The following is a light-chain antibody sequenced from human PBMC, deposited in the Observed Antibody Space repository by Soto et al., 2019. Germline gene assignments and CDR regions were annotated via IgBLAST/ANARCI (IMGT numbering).Light chain of an antibody. CDR1: QSISNY. CDR2: AAS. V-gene: IGKV1-39*01. J-gene: IGKJ2*01. CDR3: QHSYSLPRT. Sequence: DIQMTQSPSSLSASVGDRVTITCRASQSISNYLNWYQQKPGKAPKLLIYAASSLQSGVPSRCSGGGSGTDFTRTISSLQPEDFATYYGQHSYSLPRTFGQGTKLEIK.